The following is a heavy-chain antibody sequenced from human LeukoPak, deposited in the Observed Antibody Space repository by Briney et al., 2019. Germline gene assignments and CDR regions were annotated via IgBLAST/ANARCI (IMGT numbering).Heavy chain of an antibody. Sequence: GGSLRLSCAGSGFTFSAHWMHWVRQGPGKGLVWVARIRHGGGDANYADSVKGRFTISRDNANKVLYLEMNSLAADDTGVYYCARVLTYFDLWGQGTMVTVSS. V-gene: IGHV3-74*01. CDR2: IRHGGGDA. CDR3: ARVLTYFDL. CDR1: GFTFSAHW. J-gene: IGHJ5*01.